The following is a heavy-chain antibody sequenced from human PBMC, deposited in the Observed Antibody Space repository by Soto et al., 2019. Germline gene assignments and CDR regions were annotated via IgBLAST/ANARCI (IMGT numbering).Heavy chain of an antibody. CDR2: IYYSGST. CDR1: GGSISSGDYH. CDR3: AAFSRYYSNYEVAFDY. Sequence: QVQLQESGPGLVKPSQTLSLTCTVSGGSISSGDYHWTWIRQHPGKGLEWIGYIYYSGSTYYNPSLKSRVTISIDTSKNQFSQKLSSVTAADTAVYYCAAFSRYYSNYEVAFDYWGQGTLVTVSS. V-gene: IGHV4-31*03. J-gene: IGHJ4*02. D-gene: IGHD4-4*01.